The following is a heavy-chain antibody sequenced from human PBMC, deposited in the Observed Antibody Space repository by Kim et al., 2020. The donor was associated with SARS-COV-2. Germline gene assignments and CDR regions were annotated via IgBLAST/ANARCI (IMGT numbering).Heavy chain of an antibody. Sequence: ASMKVSCKASGYTFTSYAMHWVRQAPGQRLEWMGWINAGNGNTKYSQKFQGRVTITRDTSASTAYMELSSLRSEDTAVYYCARGYDSSQTFDYWGQGTLVTVSS. D-gene: IGHD3-22*01. CDR3: ARGYDSSQTFDY. CDR1: GYTFTSYA. V-gene: IGHV1-3*01. CDR2: INAGNGNT. J-gene: IGHJ4*02.